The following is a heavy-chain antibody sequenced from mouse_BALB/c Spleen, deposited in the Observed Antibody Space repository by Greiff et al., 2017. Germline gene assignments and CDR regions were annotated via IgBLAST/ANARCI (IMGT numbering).Heavy chain of an antibody. D-gene: IGHD1-1*01. CDR2: ISSGGSYT. CDR1: GFTFSSYG. CDR3: ARPNYYGSSQAWFAY. V-gene: IGHV5-6*01. J-gene: IGHJ3*01. Sequence: EVQLQESGGDLVKPGGSLKLSCAASGFTFSSYGMSWVRQTPDKRLEWVATISSGGSYTYYPDSVKGRFTISRDNAKNTLYLQMSSLKSEDTAMYYCARPNYYGSSQAWFAYWGQGTLVTVSA.